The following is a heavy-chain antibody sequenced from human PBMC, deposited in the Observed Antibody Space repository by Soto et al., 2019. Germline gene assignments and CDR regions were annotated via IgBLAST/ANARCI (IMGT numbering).Heavy chain of an antibody. CDR3: ASALTGDYVGFDY. CDR1: GASISSDDYY. D-gene: IGHD3-9*01. J-gene: IGHJ4*02. CDR2: IYSRGNS. V-gene: IGHV4-31*03. Sequence: QVQLQESGPGLVKPSQTLSLTCSVSGASISSDDYYWSWIRQHPGKGLESIAYIYSRGNSYYNPSLSSRVARSLDTSKNQFSLRLSAVTAADTGVYYCASALTGDYVGFDYWGQGTPATVSS.